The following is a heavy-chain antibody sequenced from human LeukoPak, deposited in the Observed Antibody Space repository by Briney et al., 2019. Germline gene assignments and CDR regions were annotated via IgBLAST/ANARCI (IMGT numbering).Heavy chain of an antibody. J-gene: IGHJ5*01. CDR2: ISSTSAYI. V-gene: IGHV3-21*01. CDR1: GFALKSYS. Sequence: PGGSLRLSCAGSGFALKSYSLSWVRQAPGKGLEWVSSISSTSAYIYYADSVKGRFTISRDNVDNVVYLQMNSLGAEDTAVYYCARVAVSGPTGWFDSWGQGTLVIVSS. D-gene: IGHD2-8*02. CDR3: ARVAVSGPTGWFDS.